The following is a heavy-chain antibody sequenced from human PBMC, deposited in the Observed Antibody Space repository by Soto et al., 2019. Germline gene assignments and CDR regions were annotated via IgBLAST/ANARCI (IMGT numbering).Heavy chain of an antibody. Sequence: GGSLRLSCAASGFTFSSYAMHWVRQAPGKGLEYVSAISSNGGSTYYANSVKGRFTISRDNSKNTLYLQMGSLRAEDMAVYYCARDWTLAFDIWGQGTMVTVSS. CDR3: ARDWTLAFDI. D-gene: IGHD3-3*01. CDR1: GFTFSSYA. CDR2: ISSNGGST. J-gene: IGHJ3*02. V-gene: IGHV3-64*01.